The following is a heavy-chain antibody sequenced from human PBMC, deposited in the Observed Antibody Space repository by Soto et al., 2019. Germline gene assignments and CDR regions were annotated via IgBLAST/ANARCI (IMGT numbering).Heavy chain of an antibody. V-gene: IGHV3-64*01. CDR3: ARAQYGEHIDY. CDR1: GFTFSSYA. J-gene: IGHJ4*02. D-gene: IGHD4-17*01. Sequence: PGGSLRLSCAASGFTFSSYAMHWVRQAPGKGLEYVSAISSNGDNRYYANYVGGRFTISRDNSKNTLYLQMGSLRAEDMAVYYCARAQYGEHIDYWGQGTLVTVSS. CDR2: ISSNGDNR.